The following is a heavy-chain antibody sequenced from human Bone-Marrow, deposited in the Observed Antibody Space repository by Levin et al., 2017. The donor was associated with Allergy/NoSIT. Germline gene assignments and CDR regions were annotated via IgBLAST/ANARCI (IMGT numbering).Heavy chain of an antibody. CDR2: MNPNSGNT. CDR3: ARKLHNYDFWSGYFSPPYYYYYYGMDV. D-gene: IGHD3-3*01. Sequence: ASVKVSCKASGYTFTSYDINWVRQATGQGLEWMGWMNPNSGNTGYAQKFQGRVTMTRNTSISTAYMELSSLRSEDTAVYYCARKLHNYDFWSGYFSPPYYYYYYGMDVWGQGTTVTVSS. V-gene: IGHV1-8*01. CDR1: GYTFTSYD. J-gene: IGHJ6*02.